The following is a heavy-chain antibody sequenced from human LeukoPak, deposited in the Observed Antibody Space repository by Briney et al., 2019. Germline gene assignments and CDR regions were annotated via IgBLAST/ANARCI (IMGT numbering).Heavy chain of an antibody. CDR2: IRYDGSNK. Sequence: GGSLRLSCAASGFTFSSYGMHWVRQAPGKGLEWVAFIRYDGSNKYYADSVKGRFTISRGNSKNTLYLQMNSLRAEDTAVYYCAKSVPYDTNAFDIWGQGTMVTVSS. V-gene: IGHV3-30*02. D-gene: IGHD3-22*01. CDR1: GFTFSSYG. CDR3: AKSVPYDTNAFDI. J-gene: IGHJ3*02.